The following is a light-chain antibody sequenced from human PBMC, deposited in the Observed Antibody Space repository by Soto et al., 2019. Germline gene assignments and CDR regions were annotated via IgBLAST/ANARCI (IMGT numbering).Light chain of an antibody. Sequence: EIVLTQSPATLSLSPGERATLSCRASQSVTSDYLAWYQQKPGQAPRLLIYGASSRATGIPDRFSGSGSETDFTLTISRLEPEDFAVYYCQQYGDSPPYTFGQGTKVDIK. CDR2: GAS. CDR1: QSVTSDY. J-gene: IGKJ2*01. V-gene: IGKV3-20*01. CDR3: QQYGDSPPYT.